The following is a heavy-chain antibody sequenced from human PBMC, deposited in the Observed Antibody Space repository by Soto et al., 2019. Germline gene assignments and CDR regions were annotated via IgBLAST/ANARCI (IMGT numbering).Heavy chain of an antibody. CDR2: IIPIFGTA. V-gene: IGHV1-69*01. Sequence: QVQLVQSGAEVKKPGSSVKVSCKASGGTFSSYAISWVRQAPGQGLEWMGGIIPIFGTANYAQKFQGRVTTTAAESTSTAYMELSSLRSEDTAVYYCARDWAHDYGDYNWFDPWGQGTLVTVSS. CDR3: ARDWAHDYGDYNWFDP. J-gene: IGHJ5*02. CDR1: GGTFSSYA. D-gene: IGHD4-17*01.